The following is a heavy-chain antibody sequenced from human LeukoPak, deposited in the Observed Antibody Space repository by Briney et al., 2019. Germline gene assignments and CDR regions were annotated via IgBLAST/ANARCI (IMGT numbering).Heavy chain of an antibody. CDR3: VKDDSYYYDSGSYPQ. J-gene: IGHJ4*02. V-gene: IGHV3-64D*09. D-gene: IGHD3-22*01. CDR1: GFTFSIYA. CDR2: ISSNGCST. Sequence: GGSLRLSCSASGFTFSIYAMHWVRQAPGKGLEYVSAISSNGCSTYYADSVKGRFTISRDNSKNTLYLQMSSLRAEDTAVYYCVKDDSYYYDSGSYPQWGQGTLVTVSS.